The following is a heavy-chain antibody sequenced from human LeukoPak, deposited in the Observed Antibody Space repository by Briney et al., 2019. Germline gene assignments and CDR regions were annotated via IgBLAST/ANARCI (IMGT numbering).Heavy chain of an antibody. D-gene: IGHD4-11*01. Sequence: GGSLRLSCAASGFTFSSYSMNWVRQAPGKGLEWVSSISSSSSYIYYADSVKGRFTISRDNAKNSLYLQMNSLRAEDTAVYYCAREEDFGNRLHHPPDYWGQGTLVTVSS. CDR2: ISSSSSYI. J-gene: IGHJ4*02. CDR3: AREEDFGNRLHHPPDY. CDR1: GFTFSSYS. V-gene: IGHV3-21*01.